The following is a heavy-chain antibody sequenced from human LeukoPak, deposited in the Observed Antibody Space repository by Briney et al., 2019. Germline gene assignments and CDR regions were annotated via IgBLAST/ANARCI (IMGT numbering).Heavy chain of an antibody. CDR2: VNPNSGGT. Sequence: ASVKVSCKASGYTFTGYYMHWVRQAPGQGPEWMGWVNPNSGGTNFAQKFQGRVTMTRDTSINTAYMELSRLTSDDTAVYYCARAPSYGSSWYLVDYWGQGTLVTVSS. V-gene: IGHV1-2*02. CDR3: ARAPSYGSSWYLVDY. J-gene: IGHJ4*02. D-gene: IGHD6-13*01. CDR1: GYTFTGYY.